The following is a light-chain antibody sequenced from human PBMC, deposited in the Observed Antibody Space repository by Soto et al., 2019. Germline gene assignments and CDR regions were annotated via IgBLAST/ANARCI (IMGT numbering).Light chain of an antibody. J-gene: IGKJ5*01. CDR1: QSVSSN. CDR3: QQRSNWPPIT. CDR2: GAS. V-gene: IGKV3-15*01. Sequence: EIVMTQSPATLSVTPGERATLSCRASQSVSSNLAWDQQKPGQAPRLLIYGASTRATGIPARFSGSGSGTEFTLTISSLQSEDFAVYYCQQRSNWPPITFGQGTLLEV.